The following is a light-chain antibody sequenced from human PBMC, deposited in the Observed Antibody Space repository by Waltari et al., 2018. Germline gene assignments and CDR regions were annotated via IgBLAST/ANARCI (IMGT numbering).Light chain of an antibody. J-gene: IGLJ2*01. CDR1: SSTIGAGYV. Sequence: QSVLTQPPSVSGAPGQRVTISCPGSSSTIGAGYVVPWYQPLPGTAPKLLIYGNSSRPSGVPARFAGSKSGTSASLAITGLQAEDEADYYCQSYDSSLSGVVFGGGTKLTVL. CDR3: QSYDSSLSGVV. V-gene: IGLV1-40*01. CDR2: GNS.